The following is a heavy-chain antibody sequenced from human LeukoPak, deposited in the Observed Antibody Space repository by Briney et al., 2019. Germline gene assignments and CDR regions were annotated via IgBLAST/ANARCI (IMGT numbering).Heavy chain of an antibody. V-gene: IGHV4-4*07. J-gene: IGHJ6*02. Sequence: SETLSLTCTVSGGSISSYYWSWIRQPAGKGLEWIGRIYTSGSTNYNPSLKSRVTMSVDTSKNQFSLELSSVTAADTAVYYCARDQRYYDSSGYQTYGMDVWGQGTTVTVSS. CDR1: GGSISSYY. CDR3: ARDQRYYDSSGYQTYGMDV. CDR2: IYTSGST. D-gene: IGHD3-22*01.